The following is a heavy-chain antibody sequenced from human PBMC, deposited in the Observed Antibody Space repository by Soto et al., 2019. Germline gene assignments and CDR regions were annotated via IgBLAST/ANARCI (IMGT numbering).Heavy chain of an antibody. V-gene: IGHV1-3*01. D-gene: IGHD3-22*01. J-gene: IGHJ4*02. CDR3: ARDFSMEVVAPGY. CDR1: GYTFTSYA. Sequence: ASVKVSCKASGYTFTSYAMHWVRQAPGQRLEWMGWINAGIGDTQYSQKFQGRVTITRDTSASTAYMELSSLRSEDTAVYYCARDFSMEVVAPGYWGQGTLVTVSS. CDR2: INAGIGDT.